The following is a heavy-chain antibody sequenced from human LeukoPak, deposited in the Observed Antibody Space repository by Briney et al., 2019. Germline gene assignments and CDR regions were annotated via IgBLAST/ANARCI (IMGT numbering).Heavy chain of an antibody. V-gene: IGHV3-30-3*01. CDR3: ARGIVVVPAALFDY. CDR1: GFTFSSYA. CDR2: ISYDGSSK. D-gene: IGHD2-2*01. J-gene: IGHJ4*02. Sequence: GGSLRLSCAASGFTFSSYAMHWVRQAPGKGLEWVAVISYDGSSKYYADSVKGQFTISRDNSKNTLYLQMNSLRAEDTAVYYCARGIVVVPAALFDYWGQGTLVTVSP.